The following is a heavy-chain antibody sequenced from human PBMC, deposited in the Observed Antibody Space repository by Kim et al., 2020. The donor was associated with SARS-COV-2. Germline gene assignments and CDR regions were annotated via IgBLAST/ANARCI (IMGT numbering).Heavy chain of an antibody. CDR3: AKERLMTLVGGITLTRHKGMDG. J-gene: IGHJ6*02. V-gene: IGHV3-23*01. CDR1: GFTFSNYV. CDR2: IGKGGSDS. D-gene: IGHD3-10*01. Sequence: GGSLRLSCAASGFTFSNYVMSWVRQAPGKGLEWVSGIGKGGSDSYYGDPVKGRFTISRDNSKNTLYLHMNILRVEDTAIYYCAKERLMTLVGGITLTRHKGMDGGGRATTVAVS.